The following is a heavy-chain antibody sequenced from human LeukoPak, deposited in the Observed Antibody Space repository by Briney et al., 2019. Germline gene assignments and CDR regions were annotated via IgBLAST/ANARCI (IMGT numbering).Heavy chain of an antibody. V-gene: IGHV3-23*01. CDR2: ISNSGGNT. Sequence: GGSLRLSCAASGFTFTTYAMTWVRQAPGKGLEWVSAISNSGGNTYYADSVKGRFTISRDNSKNTLYLQMNSLRAEDTAVYYCAKDRSYCSGGSCYLGRGREFDYWGQGTLVTVSS. CDR3: AKDRSYCSGGSCYLGRGREFDY. J-gene: IGHJ4*02. CDR1: GFTFTTYA. D-gene: IGHD2-15*01.